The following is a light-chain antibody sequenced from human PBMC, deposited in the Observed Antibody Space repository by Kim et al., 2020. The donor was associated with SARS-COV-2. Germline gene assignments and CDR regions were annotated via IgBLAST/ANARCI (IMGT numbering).Light chain of an antibody. CDR3: QQSYSTPIT. J-gene: IGKJ5*01. Sequence: DIQMTQSPSSLSASVGDRVTITCRASQSISSYLNWYQQKPGKAPKLLIYAASSLQSGVPSRFSGSGSGRDFTLTISSLQPEDFATYYCQQSYSTPITFGQGKRLEI. CDR2: AAS. CDR1: QSISSY. V-gene: IGKV1-39*01.